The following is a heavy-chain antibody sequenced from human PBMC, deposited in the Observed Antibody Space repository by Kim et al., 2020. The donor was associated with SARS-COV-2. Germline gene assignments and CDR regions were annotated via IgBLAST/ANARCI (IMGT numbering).Heavy chain of an antibody. D-gene: IGHD2-15*01. V-gene: IGHV3-30*18. CDR1: GFTFSSYG. CDR3: AKVRGGYCSGGSCLNYYYGMDV. J-gene: IGHJ6*02. Sequence: GGSLRLSCAASGFTFSSYGMHWVRQAPGKGLEWVAVISYDGSNKYYADSVKGRFTISRDNSKNTLYLQMNSLRAEDTAVYYCAKVRGGYCSGGSCLNYYYGMDVWGQGTTVTVSS. CDR2: ISYDGSNK.